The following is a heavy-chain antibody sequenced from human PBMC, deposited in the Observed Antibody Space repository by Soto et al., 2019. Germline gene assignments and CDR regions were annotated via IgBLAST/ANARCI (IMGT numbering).Heavy chain of an antibody. D-gene: IGHD6-19*01. J-gene: IGHJ6*03. V-gene: IGHV3-74*01. CDR1: GFTFSSYS. CDR3: ARGAVPYYYYYMDV. CDR2: INSDGSTT. Sequence: GGSLRLSCAASGFTFSSYSMNWVRQTPEKGLVWVSRINSDGSTTIYADSVKGRFTISRDNVENTVYLQMNSLRAEDTSVYFCARGAVPYYYYYMDVWGKGTTVTVSS.